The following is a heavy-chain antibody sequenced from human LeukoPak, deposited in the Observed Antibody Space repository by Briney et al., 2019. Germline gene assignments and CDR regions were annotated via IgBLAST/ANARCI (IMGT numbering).Heavy chain of an antibody. Sequence: ASVKVSCKASGYTFTSYYMHWVRQAPGQGLEWMGIINPSGGSTSYAQKFQGRVTMTRDTSTSTVYIELSSLRSEDTAVYYCASTGYSSGWFDYWGQGTLVTVSS. CDR3: ASTGYSSGWFDY. J-gene: IGHJ4*02. CDR2: INPSGGST. D-gene: IGHD6-19*01. V-gene: IGHV1-46*01. CDR1: GYTFTSYY.